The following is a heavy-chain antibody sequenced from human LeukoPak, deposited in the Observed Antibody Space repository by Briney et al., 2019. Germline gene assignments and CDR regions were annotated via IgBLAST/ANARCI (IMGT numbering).Heavy chain of an antibody. V-gene: IGHV3-21*01. Sequence: GGSLRLSCAASGFTFSSYSMNWVRQAPGKGLEWVSSISSSSSYIYYADSVKGRFTISRDNAKNSLYLQMNSLRDEDTAVYYCARRGYYDNSGHPYYYYMDVWGKGTTVTVSS. CDR3: ARRGYYDNSGHPYYYYMDV. D-gene: IGHD3-22*01. J-gene: IGHJ6*03. CDR2: ISSSSSYI. CDR1: GFTFSSYS.